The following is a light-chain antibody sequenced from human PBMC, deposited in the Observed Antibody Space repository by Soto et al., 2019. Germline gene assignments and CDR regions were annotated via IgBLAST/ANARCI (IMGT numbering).Light chain of an antibody. CDR1: SSDVGGYNF. Sequence: QSALTQPASVSGSPGQSITISCTGTSSDVGGYNFVSWYQKHPGKAPKLIIHQVIDRPSGISDRFSGSKSGNRAFLTITGLQAEDEADYYCCSLTSGPGWVFGGGTKLTVL. CDR3: CSLTSGPGWV. J-gene: IGLJ3*02. V-gene: IGLV2-14*01. CDR2: QVI.